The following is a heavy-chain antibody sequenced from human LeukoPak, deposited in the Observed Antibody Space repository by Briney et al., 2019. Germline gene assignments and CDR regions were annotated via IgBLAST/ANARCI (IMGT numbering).Heavy chain of an antibody. CDR3: ARDSSGYYYVVGHFDY. Sequence: PSETLSLTCTVSGGSISSYYWSWIRQPPGKGLEWIGYIYYSGSTNYNPSLKSRVTISVDTSKNQFSLKLSSVTAADTAVYYCARDSSGYYYVVGHFDYWGQGTLVTVSS. CDR1: GGSISSYY. D-gene: IGHD3-22*01. V-gene: IGHV4-4*08. J-gene: IGHJ4*02. CDR2: IYYSGST.